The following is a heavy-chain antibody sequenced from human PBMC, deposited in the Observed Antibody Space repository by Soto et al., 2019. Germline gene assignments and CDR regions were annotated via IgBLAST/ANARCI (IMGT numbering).Heavy chain of an antibody. CDR1: GYSISSGYY. D-gene: IGHD6-6*01. J-gene: IGHJ4*02. Sequence: PSETLSLTCAVAGYSISSGYYWGWIRQPPGKGLEWIGSIYHSGSTYYNPSLKSRVTISVDTSKNQFSLKLSSVTAADTAVYYCASQGEYSSSALDYWGQGTLVTVSS. CDR2: IYHSGST. CDR3: ASQGEYSSSALDY. V-gene: IGHV4-38-2*01.